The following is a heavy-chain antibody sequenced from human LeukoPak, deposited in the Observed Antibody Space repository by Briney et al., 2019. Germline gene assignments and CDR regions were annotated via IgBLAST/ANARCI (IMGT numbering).Heavy chain of an antibody. J-gene: IGHJ4*02. CDR2: IIPIFGTA. Sequence: GASVKVSCKASGCTFSSYAMSRVRQAPGQGLELMGGIIPIFGTANYAQKFQGRVTITADESTSTAYMELSSLRSEDTAVYYCARPGGYSYGYDYWGQGTLVTVSS. CDR3: ARPGGYSYGYDY. D-gene: IGHD5-18*01. CDR1: GCTFSSYA. V-gene: IGHV1-69*13.